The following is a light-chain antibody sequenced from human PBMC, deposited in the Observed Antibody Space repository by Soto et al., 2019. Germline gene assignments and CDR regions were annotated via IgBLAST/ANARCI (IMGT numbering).Light chain of an antibody. V-gene: IGKV3-20*01. CDR1: QSINKTY. CDR3: QQYGNSPLT. J-gene: IGKJ4*01. Sequence: EIVLTQTPGTLSLSPGDRATLSCRASQSINKTYIARYQQKPGQAPRLLIYGSSNRATGIPDRFSGSGSGTGFTLTINRLEPEDFAVYSCQQYGNSPLTFSGGTKVEIK. CDR2: GSS.